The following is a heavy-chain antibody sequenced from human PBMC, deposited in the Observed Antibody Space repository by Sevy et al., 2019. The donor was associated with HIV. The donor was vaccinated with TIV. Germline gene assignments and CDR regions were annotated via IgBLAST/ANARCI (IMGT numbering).Heavy chain of an antibody. CDR1: TFTFNNYA. V-gene: IGHV3-23*01. D-gene: IGHD6-13*01. CDR3: AKVASWYLT. J-gene: IGHJ5*02. CDR2: ISGSVGST. Sequence: GGSLRLSCAASTFTFNNYAMSWVRQAPGKGLEWVSAISGSVGSTYYANSVKGRFTVSRDNSKNTLYLQMNSLRAEDTAVYYCAKVASWYLTWGQGTLVTVSS.